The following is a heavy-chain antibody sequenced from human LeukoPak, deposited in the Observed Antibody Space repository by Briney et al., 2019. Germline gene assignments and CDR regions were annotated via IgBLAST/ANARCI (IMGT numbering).Heavy chain of an antibody. Sequence: GRSLRLSCAASGFTFSNYWMSWVRLAPGKGLEWVAGTSGSGGLAYYADSVRGRSTISRDNPENTLYLQLDSLRAEDTAVYYCAKCLRFLEWSSGDYWGQGTVVTVSP. CDR1: GFTFSNYW. D-gene: IGHD3-3*01. CDR2: TSGSGGLA. V-gene: IGHV3-23*01. CDR3: AKCLRFLEWSSGDY. J-gene: IGHJ4*02.